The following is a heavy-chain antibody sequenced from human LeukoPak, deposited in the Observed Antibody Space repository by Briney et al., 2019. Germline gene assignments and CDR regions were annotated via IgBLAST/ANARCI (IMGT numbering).Heavy chain of an antibody. CDR1: GGSISSSSYY. V-gene: IGHV4-39*01. D-gene: IGHD3-16*01. CDR2: IYYSGST. Sequence: SETLSLTCTVSGGSISSSSYYWGWIRQPPGKGLEWIGSIYYSGSTYYNPSLKSRVTISVDTSKNQFSLKLSSVTAADTAVYYCARPFNGGYPYYFDYWGQGTLVTVSS. J-gene: IGHJ4*02. CDR3: ARPFNGGYPYYFDY.